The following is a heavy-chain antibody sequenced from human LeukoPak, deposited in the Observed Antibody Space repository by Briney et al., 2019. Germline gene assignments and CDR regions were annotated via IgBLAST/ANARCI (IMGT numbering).Heavy chain of an antibody. CDR1: GYTFTGYY. D-gene: IGHD2-8*01. Sequence: ASVKVSCKASGYTFTGYYMHWVRQAPGQGLEWMGWINPNSGGTNYAQKFQGRVTMTRDTSISTAYMELSRLRSDDTAVYYCARDRPRYCTNGVCETDAFDIWGQGTMVTVSS. V-gene: IGHV1-2*02. CDR3: ARDRPRYCTNGVCETDAFDI. CDR2: INPNSGGT. J-gene: IGHJ3*02.